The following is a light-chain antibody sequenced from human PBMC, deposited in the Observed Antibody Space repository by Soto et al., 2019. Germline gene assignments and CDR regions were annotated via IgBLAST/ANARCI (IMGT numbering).Light chain of an antibody. V-gene: IGLV1-51*01. CDR1: SSNIGDNF. J-gene: IGLJ2*01. Sequence: QSVLTQPPSVSAAPGQKVTITCSGRSSNIGDNFVAWYQQLPGAAPQLLIYDDDKRPSGIPDRFSGSKSGTSATLGISGLQTGDEADYYCGAWDNSLSARLFGGRTKLTVL. CDR3: GAWDNSLSARL. CDR2: DDD.